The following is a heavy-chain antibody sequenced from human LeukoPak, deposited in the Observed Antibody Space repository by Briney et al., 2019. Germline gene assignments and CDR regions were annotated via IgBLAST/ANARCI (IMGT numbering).Heavy chain of an antibody. CDR2: IYYSGST. CDR3: ASHTRGVNIHRIDY. D-gene: IGHD3-10*01. J-gene: IGHJ4*02. V-gene: IGHV4-59*01. Sequence: SETLSLTCTVSGGSISSYYWSWIRQPPGKGLEGIGYIYYSGSTNYNPSLKSRVTISVDTSKNQFSLKLSSVTAADTAVYYCASHTRGVNIHRIDYWGQGTLVTVSS. CDR1: GGSISSYY.